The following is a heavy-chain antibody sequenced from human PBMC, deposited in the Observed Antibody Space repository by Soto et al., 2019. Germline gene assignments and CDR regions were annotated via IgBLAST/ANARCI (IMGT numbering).Heavy chain of an antibody. J-gene: IGHJ6*02. Sequence: GGSLRLSCAASGFTFSNYGMHWVRQAPGKGLEWVAIRWHDGNNKYYADSVRGRFIISRDNSKNRLYLQMNSLRAEDTAVYYCASDLVGASDSYGLDVWGQGTPVTVSS. CDR3: ASDLVGASDSYGLDV. CDR1: GFTFSNYG. CDR2: RWHDGNNK. V-gene: IGHV3-33*01. D-gene: IGHD1-26*01.